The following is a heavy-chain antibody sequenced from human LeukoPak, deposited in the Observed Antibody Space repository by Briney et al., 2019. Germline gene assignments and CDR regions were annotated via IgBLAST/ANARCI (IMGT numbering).Heavy chain of an antibody. CDR3: ARELFDILTGYYTITYGLDV. Sequence: SQTLSLTCAISGDSVSSNRSAWNWIRQSPSRGLEWLGRTYYRSKWYNDYAVSVKSRITINPDTSKNQFSLQLNSVTPEDTAVYYCARELFDILTGYYTITYGLDVWGQGTTVTVSS. V-gene: IGHV6-1*01. D-gene: IGHD3-9*01. J-gene: IGHJ6*02. CDR1: GDSVSSNRSA. CDR2: TYYRSKWYN.